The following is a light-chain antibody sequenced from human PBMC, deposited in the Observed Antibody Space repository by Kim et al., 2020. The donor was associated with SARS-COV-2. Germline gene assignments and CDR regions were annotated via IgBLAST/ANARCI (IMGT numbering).Light chain of an antibody. V-gene: IGLV3-1*01. CDR1: KLGDKY. CDR3: QAWDISTAWV. CDR2: EDT. Sequence: SYELTQPPSVSVSPGQTASITCSGDKLGDKYACWYQLKPGQSPVLVIYEDTKRPSGIPERFSGANSGNRATLTISGTQPMDEADYYCQAWDISTAWVFGGGTQLTVL. J-gene: IGLJ2*01.